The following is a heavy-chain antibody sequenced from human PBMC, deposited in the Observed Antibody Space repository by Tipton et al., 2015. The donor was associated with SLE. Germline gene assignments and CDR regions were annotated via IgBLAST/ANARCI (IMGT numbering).Heavy chain of an antibody. Sequence: TLSLTCAAYGGSFSDYWWSWIRQPPGKGLEWIGEFTRSGGTNYNPSLKSRVTISVDTSKMQFSLRLTSVTAADTAIYFCARHDVSVTGTKGFDYWGQGNPVTVSS. V-gene: IGHV4-34*01. CDR3: ARHDVSVTGTKGFDY. CDR2: FTRSGGT. D-gene: IGHD1-1*01. J-gene: IGHJ4*02. CDR1: GGSFSDYW.